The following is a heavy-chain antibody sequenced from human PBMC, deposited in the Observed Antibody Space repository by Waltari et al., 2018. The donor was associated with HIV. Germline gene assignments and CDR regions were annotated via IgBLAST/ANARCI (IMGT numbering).Heavy chain of an antibody. CDR1: GFAFRHYS. J-gene: IGHJ5*02. Sequence: LVESGGGVVKTGDSLRLTCEASGFAFRHYSFNWVRQSPQRGLEWVASIRMSNNEKFYLDSVRGRFVISRDDSDSSVYLQMDSLKKDDTGKYFFVRDDPGYGPIDHWGRGTLVTV. V-gene: IGHV3-21*04. CDR2: IRMSNNEK. D-gene: IGHD5-18*01. CDR3: VRDDPGYGPIDH.